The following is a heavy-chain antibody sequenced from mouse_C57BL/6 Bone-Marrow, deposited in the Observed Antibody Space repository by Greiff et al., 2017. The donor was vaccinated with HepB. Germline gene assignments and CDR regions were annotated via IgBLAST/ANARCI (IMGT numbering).Heavy chain of an antibody. D-gene: IGHD1-1*01. CDR2: IHPNSGST. CDR1: GYTFTSYW. J-gene: IGHJ4*01. CDR3: ARVVLPHYYAMGY. V-gene: IGHV1-64*01. Sequence: VQLQQPGAELVKPGASVKLSCKASGYTFTSYWMHWVKQRPGQGLEWIGMIHPNSGSTNYNEKFESKATLTVDKSSSTAYMGLSILSSEDAAVYYAARVVLPHYYAMGYWGQTPSVTAST.